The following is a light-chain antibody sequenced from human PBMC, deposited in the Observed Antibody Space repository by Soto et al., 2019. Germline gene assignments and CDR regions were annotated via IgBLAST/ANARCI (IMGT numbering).Light chain of an antibody. Sequence: TVMTQSPATLSVSPGERATFSCRASQNIRTNLAWYQQKPGQVPRLLIYGASTRATGVPARFSGSGSGTEFILTISSLQSEDFAIYYCQQYNNWLLTFGGGTKVDIK. CDR3: QQYNNWLLT. V-gene: IGKV3-15*01. CDR1: QNIRTN. J-gene: IGKJ4*01. CDR2: GAS.